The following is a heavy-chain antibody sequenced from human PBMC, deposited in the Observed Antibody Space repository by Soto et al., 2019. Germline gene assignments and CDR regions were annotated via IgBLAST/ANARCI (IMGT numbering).Heavy chain of an antibody. CDR1: GGSINSYY. D-gene: IGHD3-10*01. J-gene: IGHJ4*02. CDR2: IYYSGTI. Sequence: SETLSLTCTVSGGSINSYYWNWIRQPPGKGLEWIGYIYYSGTIKYNPSIKSRITTSLETSKNQFSLKLTSVTAADTAVYYCARSYYSGSGSYFSRHFDYWGPGSRVTVSS. CDR3: ARSYYSGSGSYFSRHFDY. V-gene: IGHV4-59*08.